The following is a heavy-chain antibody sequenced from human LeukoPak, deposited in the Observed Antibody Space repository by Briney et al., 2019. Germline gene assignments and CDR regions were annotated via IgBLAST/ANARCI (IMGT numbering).Heavy chain of an antibody. Sequence: GGSLRLSWAAYGFTVSSYGMQWVRQAPGKGLEWEAVIAYDGSKKYYADSVKGRLTISRDNSKNTLYLQMNSLRAEDTAVYYCAKMAYGSGSSRDYWGQGTLVTVSS. CDR2: IAYDGSKK. J-gene: IGHJ4*02. D-gene: IGHD3-10*01. V-gene: IGHV3-30*18. CDR1: GFTVSSYG. CDR3: AKMAYGSGSSRDY.